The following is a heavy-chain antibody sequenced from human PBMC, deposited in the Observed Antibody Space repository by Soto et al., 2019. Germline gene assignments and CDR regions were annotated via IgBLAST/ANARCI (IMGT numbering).Heavy chain of an antibody. J-gene: IGHJ5*02. V-gene: IGHV1-18*04. CDR1: GYTFTSYG. CDR3: TRGVGSYRPNWFDP. Sequence: QVQLVQSGAEVKKPGASVKVSCKASGYTFTSYGISWVRQAPGQGREWMGWIGAYDGNTNNAQKLQGIVTMTTDTSTSPAYMEMRRLRSDNTAVYYCTRGVGSYRPNWFDPWGQGTLVTVSS. D-gene: IGHD1-26*01. CDR2: IGAYDGNT.